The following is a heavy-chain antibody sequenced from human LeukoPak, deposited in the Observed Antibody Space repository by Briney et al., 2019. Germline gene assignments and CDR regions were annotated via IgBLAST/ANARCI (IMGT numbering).Heavy chain of an antibody. CDR2: VYYNGSA. CDR1: GDSFNYYY. J-gene: IGHJ4*02. CDR3: ARKGGHFDY. V-gene: IGHV4-59*01. D-gene: IGHD2-15*01. Sequence: SQTLSLTCTVSGDSFNYYYWSWIRQSPGKGLEWIGYVYYNGSAKYNPSLKSRVTISVDVSKNQFSLKVSSVTAADTAIYYCARKGGHFDYWGPGTLVAVSS.